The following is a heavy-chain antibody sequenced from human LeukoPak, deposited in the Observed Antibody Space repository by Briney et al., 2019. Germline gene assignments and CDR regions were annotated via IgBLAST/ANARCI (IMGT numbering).Heavy chain of an antibody. D-gene: IGHD3-3*01. CDR3: ARETKIFGVVINDY. Sequence: PGGSLRLSCAASEFTFSSYGMHWVRQAPGKGLEWVAFIRFDGSNKYYADSVKGRFTISRDNAKNSLYLQMNSLRAEDTAVYYCARETKIFGVVINDYWAREPWSPSPQ. CDR1: EFTFSSYG. J-gene: IGHJ4*02. CDR2: IRFDGSNK. V-gene: IGHV3-30*02.